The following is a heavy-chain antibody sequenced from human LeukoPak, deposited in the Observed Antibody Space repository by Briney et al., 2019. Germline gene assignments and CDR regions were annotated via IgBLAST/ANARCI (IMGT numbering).Heavy chain of an antibody. V-gene: IGHV2-70*17. CDR2: IDWDDDN. CDR1: GFSLSTPEMC. J-gene: IGHJ4*02. Sequence: SGPALVKPTQTLTLTCTFSGFSLSTPEMCVTWIRQPPGKALEWLARIDWDDDNFYSPTLRTRLTISKDTPKNRVVLRMTNMDPVDTGTYYCARMTPDSPSFDYWGQGALITVSS. D-gene: IGHD2-15*01. CDR3: ARMTPDSPSFDY.